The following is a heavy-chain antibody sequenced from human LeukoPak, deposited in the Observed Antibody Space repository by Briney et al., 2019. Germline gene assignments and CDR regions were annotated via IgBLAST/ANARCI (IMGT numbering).Heavy chain of an antibody. CDR3: AKLNDFWSGYSDY. CDR2: ISGSGGST. Sequence: PGGSLRLSCAASGFTFSSYAMSWVRQAPGKGLEWVSAISGSGGSTHYADSVKGRFTISRDNSKNTLYLQTNSLRAEDTAVYYCAKLNDFWSGYSDYWGQGTLVTVSS. CDR1: GFTFSSYA. D-gene: IGHD3-3*01. J-gene: IGHJ4*02. V-gene: IGHV3-23*01.